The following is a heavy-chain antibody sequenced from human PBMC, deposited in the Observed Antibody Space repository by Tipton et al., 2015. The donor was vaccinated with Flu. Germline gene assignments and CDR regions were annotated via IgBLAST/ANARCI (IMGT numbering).Heavy chain of an antibody. CDR3: AGDLGSSWGIDY. D-gene: IGHD6-13*01. CDR2: ISSSSSYI. CDR1: GFTFSSYS. J-gene: IGHJ4*02. V-gene: IGHV3-21*01. Sequence: SLRLSCAASGFTFSSYSMNWVRQAPGKGLEWVSSISSSSSYIYYADSVKGRFTISRDNAKNSLYLQMNSLRAEDTAVYYCAGDLGSSWGIDYWGRGTLVTVSS.